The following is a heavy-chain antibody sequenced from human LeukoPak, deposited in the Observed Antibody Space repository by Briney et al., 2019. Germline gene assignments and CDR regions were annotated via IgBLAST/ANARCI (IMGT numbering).Heavy chain of an antibody. J-gene: IGHJ6*03. Sequence: PSETLSLTCTVSGGSISSRSYYWGWIRQPPGKGLEWIGSIYYSGSTYYNPSLKSRVTISVDPSKNQFSLKLSSVTAADTAVYYCARHSGYSYGYAYYYYYLDVWGKGTTVTVSS. CDR3: ARHSGYSYGYAYYYYYLDV. V-gene: IGHV4-39*01. CDR1: GGSISSRSYY. D-gene: IGHD5-18*01. CDR2: IYYSGST.